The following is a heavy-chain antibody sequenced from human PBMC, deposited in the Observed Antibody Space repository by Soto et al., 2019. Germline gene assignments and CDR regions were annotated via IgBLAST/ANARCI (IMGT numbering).Heavy chain of an antibody. CDR1: GGSISSSGW. Sequence: TSETQSVTSAVSGGSISSSGWWSWLRPPPGKGLEWIGEINYSGSTYYNPSLKSRVTISVDTSKNQFSLKLSSVTAADTAVYYCARTSYDSSGTAADPWGQGTLVTVSS. D-gene: IGHD3-22*01. V-gene: IGHV4-4*02. J-gene: IGHJ5*02. CDR3: ARTSYDSSGTAADP. CDR2: INYSGST.